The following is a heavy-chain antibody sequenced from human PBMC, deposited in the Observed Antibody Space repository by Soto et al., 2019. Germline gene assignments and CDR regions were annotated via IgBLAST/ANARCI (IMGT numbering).Heavy chain of an antibody. V-gene: IGHV3-23*01. Sequence: EVQLLESGGDLVQPGGSLRLSCAASGFTFSSYTMNWVRQAPGKGLDWVSAITSGGTTYYADSVRGRFTISRDDFKNTPYLQMDNLRAEDTALYYCAKRHTTVPTPANYFDYWGQGTLVTVSS. CDR2: ITSGGTT. CDR1: GFTFSSYT. D-gene: IGHD1-1*01. CDR3: AKRHTTVPTPANYFDY. J-gene: IGHJ4*02.